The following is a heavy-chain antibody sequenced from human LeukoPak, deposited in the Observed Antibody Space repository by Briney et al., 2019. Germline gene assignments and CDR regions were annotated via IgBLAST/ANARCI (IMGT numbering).Heavy chain of an antibody. Sequence: ASVKVSCKASGYTFTSYDINWVRQATGQGLEWMGWMNPNSGNTGYAQKFQGRVTMTRNTSISTAYMELSSLRSEDTAVYYCARGLPGSYYAFYYYYGMDVWGQGTTVTVSS. CDR3: ARGLPGSYYAFYYYYGMDV. CDR2: MNPNSGNT. CDR1: GYTFTSYD. J-gene: IGHJ6*02. D-gene: IGHD1-26*01. V-gene: IGHV1-8*01.